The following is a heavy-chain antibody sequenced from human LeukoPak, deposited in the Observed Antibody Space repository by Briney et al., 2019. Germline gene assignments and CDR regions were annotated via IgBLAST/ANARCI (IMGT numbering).Heavy chain of an antibody. D-gene: IGHD2-15*01. CDR1: GFTFSSYE. J-gene: IGHJ3*02. CDR3: ARDCGGGSCYGPYDAFDI. CDR2: ISSSGSTI. V-gene: IGHV3-48*03. Sequence: GGSLRLSCAASGFTFSSYEMNWVCQAPGKGLEWVSYISSSGSTIYYADSVKGRFTISRDNAKNSLYLQMNSLRAEDTAVYYCARDCGGGSCYGPYDAFDIWGQETMVTVSS.